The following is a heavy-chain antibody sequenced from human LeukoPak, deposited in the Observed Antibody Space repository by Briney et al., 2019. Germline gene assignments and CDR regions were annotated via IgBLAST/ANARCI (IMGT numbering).Heavy chain of an antibody. CDR2: IDHSGST. J-gene: IGHJ6*03. CDR3: ARADIVATIGGYYYYYMDV. V-gene: IGHV4-34*01. CDR1: GGSFSGYY. Sequence: SSETLSLTCAVYGGSFSGYYWSWIRQPPGKGLEWIGEIDHSGSTNYNPSLKSRVTISVDTSTNQFSLKLSSVTAADTAVYYCARADIVATIGGYYYYYMDVWGKGTTVTVSS. D-gene: IGHD5-12*01.